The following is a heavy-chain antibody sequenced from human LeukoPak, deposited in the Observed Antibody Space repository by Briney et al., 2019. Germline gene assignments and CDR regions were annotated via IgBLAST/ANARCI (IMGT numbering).Heavy chain of an antibody. CDR2: INSNGDNT. V-gene: IGHV3-64*01. D-gene: IGHD6-19*01. J-gene: IGHJ4*02. CDR1: GFTFSIYS. Sequence: GGSLRLSCAASGFTFSIYSMHWVRQAPGKGLEYVSAINSNGDNTYYANSVKGRFTISRDNSKNTLYLQMGSLKAEDMAVYYCARPIAVAGIYYFDYWGQGTLVTVSS. CDR3: ARPIAVAGIYYFDY.